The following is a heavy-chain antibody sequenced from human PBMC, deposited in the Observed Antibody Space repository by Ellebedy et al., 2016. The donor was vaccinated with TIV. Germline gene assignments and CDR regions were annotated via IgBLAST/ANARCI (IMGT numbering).Heavy chain of an antibody. V-gene: IGHV3-33*01. CDR2: IWYDGSNK. Sequence: GESLKISCAASGFTFSSYGMHWVRQAPGKGLEWVAVIWYDGSNKYYADSVKGRFTISRDNSKNTLYLQMNSLRAEDTAVYYCAREVFYYDSSGYSSWGQGTLVTVSS. CDR1: GFTFSSYG. D-gene: IGHD3-22*01. J-gene: IGHJ5*02. CDR3: AREVFYYDSSGYSS.